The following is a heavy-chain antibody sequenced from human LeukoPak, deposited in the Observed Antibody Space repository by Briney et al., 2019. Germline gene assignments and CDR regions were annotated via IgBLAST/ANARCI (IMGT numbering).Heavy chain of an antibody. CDR2: MYYRGST. CDR3: ARSETIWYYFDH. CDR1: GASINTHFYY. Sequence: SETLSLTCTVSGASINTHFYYWGWIRQTPGKGLEWIGNMYYRGSTYYNPSLNSRVSMSLDTSKNQFSLRLSSVTVADTAIYFCARSETIWYYFDHWGQGRLVTVSS. V-gene: IGHV4-39*07. J-gene: IGHJ4*02. D-gene: IGHD1-7*01.